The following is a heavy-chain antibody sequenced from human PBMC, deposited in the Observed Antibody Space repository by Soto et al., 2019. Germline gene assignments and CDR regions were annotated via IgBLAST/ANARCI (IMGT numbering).Heavy chain of an antibody. V-gene: IGHV3-23*01. J-gene: IGHJ4*02. CDR2: IGGSGGST. Sequence: GWSLRLSCAASGFTFSSYAMSWVRQAPGKGLEWVSAIGGSGGSTYYADSVKGRFTISRDNSKNTLYLQMNSLRAEDTAIYYCAKIAEAVAGTVYGYWGQGTLVTVSS. CDR1: GFTFSSYA. D-gene: IGHD6-19*01. CDR3: AKIAEAVAGTVYGY.